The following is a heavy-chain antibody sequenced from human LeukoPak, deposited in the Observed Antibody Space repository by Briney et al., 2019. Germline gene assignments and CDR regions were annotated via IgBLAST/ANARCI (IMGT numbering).Heavy chain of an antibody. D-gene: IGHD3-16*02. CDR2: IVVDSGNT. CDR1: GFTFTSSA. V-gene: IGHV1-58*02. Sequence: SVKVSCKASGFTFTSSAMQWVRQARGQRLEWMGWIVVDSGNTNYAQKFQERVTITRDRSTSTAYMELSSLRSEDTAGYYCAGGVYDYVWGGYRPIRFDPSGPRTLVTVSS. J-gene: IGHJ5*02. CDR3: AGGVYDYVWGGYRPIRFDP.